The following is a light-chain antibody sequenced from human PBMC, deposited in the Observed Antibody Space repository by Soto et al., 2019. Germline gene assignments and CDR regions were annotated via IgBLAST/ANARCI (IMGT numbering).Light chain of an antibody. Sequence: QSVLTQPPSASGSPGQSVTISCTGTSSDVGGYNYVSWYQHHPGKAPKFMIYEVSKRPSGVPDRFSGSKSGNTASLTVSGLQAEDEADYYCSSYAGSNFVVFGGGTKVTVL. CDR2: EVS. CDR3: SSYAGSNFVV. J-gene: IGLJ2*01. CDR1: SSDVGGYNY. V-gene: IGLV2-8*01.